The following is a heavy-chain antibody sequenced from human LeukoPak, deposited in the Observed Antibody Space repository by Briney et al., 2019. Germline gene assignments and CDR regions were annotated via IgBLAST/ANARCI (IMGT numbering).Heavy chain of an antibody. D-gene: IGHD6-19*01. J-gene: IGHJ4*02. CDR3: ARQYSSGWYGFSHY. CDR2: INHSGST. CDR1: GGSFSGYY. V-gene: IGHV4-34*01. Sequence: SETLSLTCAVYGGSFSGYYWSWIRQPPGKGLGWIGEINHSGSTNYNPSLKSRVTISVDTSKNQFSLKLSSVSAADTAVYYCARQYSSGWYGFSHYWGQGTLVTVSS.